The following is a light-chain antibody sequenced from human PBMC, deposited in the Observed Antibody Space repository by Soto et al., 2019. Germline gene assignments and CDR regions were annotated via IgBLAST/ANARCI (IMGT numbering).Light chain of an antibody. V-gene: IGKV1-39*01. CDR1: QSISSY. CDR2: GAS. Sequence: DIQMTQSPSSLSASVGDRVTITCRASQSISSYLNWYQHKPGKAPKLLIYGASSLQSGVPSRFSGSGSGTAFTFTISSLQPEDFATYYCQHSYNTPRTFGGGTKVEIK. CDR3: QHSYNTPRT. J-gene: IGKJ4*01.